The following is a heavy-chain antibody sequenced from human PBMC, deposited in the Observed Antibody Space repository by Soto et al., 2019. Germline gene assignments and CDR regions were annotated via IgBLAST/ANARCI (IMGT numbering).Heavy chain of an antibody. CDR3: ARDKPPSDDILTGYIYYFDY. J-gene: IGHJ4*02. Sequence: GASVKVSCKASGYTFTSYGISWVRQAPGQGLEWMGWISAYNGNTNYAQKLQGRVTMTTDTSTSTAYMELRSLRSDDTAVYYCARDKPPSDDILTGYIYYFDYWGQGTLVTVSS. CDR1: GYTFTSYG. V-gene: IGHV1-18*01. D-gene: IGHD3-9*01. CDR2: ISAYNGNT.